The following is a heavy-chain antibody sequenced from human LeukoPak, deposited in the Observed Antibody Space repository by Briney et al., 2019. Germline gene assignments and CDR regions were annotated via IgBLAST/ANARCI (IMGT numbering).Heavy chain of an antibody. J-gene: IGHJ3*02. Sequence: SETLSLTCAVYGGSFGGYYWSWIRQPPGKGLEWIGEINHSGSTNYNPSLKSRVTISVDTSKNQFSLKLSSVTAADTAVYYCARPGGYCSSTSCPRGAFDIWGQGTMVTVSS. V-gene: IGHV4-34*01. CDR3: ARPGGYCSSTSCPRGAFDI. CDR1: GGSFGGYY. D-gene: IGHD2-2*01. CDR2: INHSGST.